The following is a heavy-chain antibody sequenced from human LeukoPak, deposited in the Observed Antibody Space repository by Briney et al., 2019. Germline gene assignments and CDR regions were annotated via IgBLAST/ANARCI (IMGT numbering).Heavy chain of an antibody. V-gene: IGHV1-69*13. CDR3: AKGYDSSGYGSYFYYGMDV. CDR2: IIPILGTA. Sequence: ASVKVSCRASGGTFSSYAISWVRQAPGQGLEWMGGIIPILGTANYAQKFQGRVTITADESTSTAYMELSSLRSEDTAVYYCAKGYDSSGYGSYFYYGMDVWGQGTTVTVSS. J-gene: IGHJ6*02. CDR1: GGTFSSYA. D-gene: IGHD3-22*01.